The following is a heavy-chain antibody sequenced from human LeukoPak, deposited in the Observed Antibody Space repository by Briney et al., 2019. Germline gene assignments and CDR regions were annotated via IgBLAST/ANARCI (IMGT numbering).Heavy chain of an antibody. D-gene: IGHD3-22*01. CDR2: IDTSGVTI. CDR3: ARDLYDSSGYYTRGY. Sequence: GGSLRLSCAASGFTFSSYSMNWVRQAPGKGLEWVSYIDTSGVTIYYADSVKGRFTISRDNAKNSLYLQMNSLRVEDTAVYYCARDLYDSSGYYTRGYWGQGTLVAVSS. V-gene: IGHV3-48*01. CDR1: GFTFSSYS. J-gene: IGHJ4*02.